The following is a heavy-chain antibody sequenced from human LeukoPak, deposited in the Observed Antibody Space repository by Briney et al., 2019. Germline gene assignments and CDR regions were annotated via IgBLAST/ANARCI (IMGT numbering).Heavy chain of an antibody. CDR3: ASAEDSSGYYYSFDY. J-gene: IGHJ4*02. V-gene: IGHV4-34*01. CDR2: INHSGST. Sequence: SETLSLTCAVYGGSFSGYYWSWIRQPPGKGLEWIGEINHSGSTNYNPSLKSRVTISVDTSKNQFPLKLSSVTAADTAVYYCASAEDSSGYYYSFDYWGQGTLVTVSS. D-gene: IGHD3-22*01. CDR1: GGSFSGYY.